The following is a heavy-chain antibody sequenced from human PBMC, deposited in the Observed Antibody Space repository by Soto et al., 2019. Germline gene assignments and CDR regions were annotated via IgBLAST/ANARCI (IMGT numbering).Heavy chain of an antibody. CDR1: GYSFTDYH. CDR3: ARGDSTDCSNGVCSFFYNHDMGV. CDR2: INPKSGGT. J-gene: IGHJ6*02. D-gene: IGHD2-8*01. V-gene: IGHV1-2*04. Sequence: ASVKVSCKASGYSFTDYHIHWVRQAPGQGLEWLGRINPKSGGTSTAQKFQGWVTMTTDTSISTASMELTRLTSDDTAVYYCARGDSTDCSNGVCSFFYNHDMGVWGQGTTVTVSS.